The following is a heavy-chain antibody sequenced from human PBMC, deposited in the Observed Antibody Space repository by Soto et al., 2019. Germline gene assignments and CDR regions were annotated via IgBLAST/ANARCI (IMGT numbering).Heavy chain of an antibody. J-gene: IGHJ4*02. V-gene: IGHV3-21*01. Sequence: SLRLSCAASGFTFSRYSVNWVRQAPGKGLEWVSSISSTTNYIYYADSMKGRFTVSRDNAKNSVYLDMNSLSAEDTAVYYCARESEDLTSNFDYWGQGTLVTVSS. CDR3: ARESEDLTSNFDY. CDR1: GFTFSRYS. CDR2: ISSTTNYI.